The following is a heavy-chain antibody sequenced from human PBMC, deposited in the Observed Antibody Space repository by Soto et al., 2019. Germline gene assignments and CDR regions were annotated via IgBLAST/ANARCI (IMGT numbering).Heavy chain of an antibody. CDR3: VKPPVITASYYYYDMDV. CDR2: ISGSGIST. CDR1: GFTLSTYH. D-gene: IGHD4-4*01. Sequence: EAQLLESGGGLVQPGGSLRLSCAASGFTLSTYHMSWVRQAPGQGLEWVSGISGSGISTYYTDSVKGRFTISRDNSKNTVFLQMNSLRDEDTAVYYCVKPPVITASYYYYDMDVWGQGTTGTVSS. J-gene: IGHJ6*02. V-gene: IGHV3-23*01.